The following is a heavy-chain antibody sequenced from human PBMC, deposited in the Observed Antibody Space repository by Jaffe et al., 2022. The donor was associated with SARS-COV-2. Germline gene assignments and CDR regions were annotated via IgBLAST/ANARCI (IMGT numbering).Heavy chain of an antibody. V-gene: IGHV3-7*01. CDR1: GFTFSSYW. Sequence: EVQLVESGGGLVQPGGSLRLSCAASGFTFSSYWMSWVRQAPGKGLEWVANIKQDGSEKYYVDSVKGRFTISRDNAKNSLYLQMNSLRAEDTAVYYCARLGWGYCSGGSCWGSGSYFDYWGQGTLVTVSS. D-gene: IGHD2-15*01. CDR3: ARLGWGYCSGGSCWGSGSYFDY. CDR2: IKQDGSEK. J-gene: IGHJ4*02.